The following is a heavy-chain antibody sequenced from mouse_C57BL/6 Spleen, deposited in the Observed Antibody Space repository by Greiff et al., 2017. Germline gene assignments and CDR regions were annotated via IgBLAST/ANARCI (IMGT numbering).Heavy chain of an antibody. D-gene: IGHD3-2*02. CDR1: GFTFSSYA. V-gene: IGHV5-4*01. Sequence: EVQRVESGGGLVKPGGSLKLSCAASGFTFSSYAMSWVRQTPEKRLEWVATISDGGSYTHYPDNVKGRFTISRDNANNNLYLQMSHLKSEDTAMDYCTTAQAKSNYWGQGTTLTVSS. CDR2: ISDGGSYT. J-gene: IGHJ2*01. CDR3: TTAQAKSNY.